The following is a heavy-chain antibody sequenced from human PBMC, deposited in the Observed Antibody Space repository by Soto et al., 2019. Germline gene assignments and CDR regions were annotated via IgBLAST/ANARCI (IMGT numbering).Heavy chain of an antibody. V-gene: IGHV4-4*02. CDR1: SGSISSSNW. CDR3: ARDVSGSHQLDGNTWFDP. CDR2: IYHSGSN. Sequence: QVQLQESGPGLVKPSGTLALTCAVSSGSISSSNWWSWVRPPPGMGLDWIGEIYHSGSNNYNPSLMSRVTISVDKSKNQCSLKLSSVPAADTAVDDCARDVSGSHQLDGNTWFDPWGKGTMVTVSS. J-gene: IGHJ5*02. D-gene: IGHD3-16*01.